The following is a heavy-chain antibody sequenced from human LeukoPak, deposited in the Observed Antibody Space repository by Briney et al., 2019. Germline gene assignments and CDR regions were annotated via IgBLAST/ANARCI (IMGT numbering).Heavy chain of an antibody. Sequence: KPSETLSLTCTVSGGSISSYYWGWIRQPPGKGLEWIGSIYYSGSTYYNPSLKSRVTISVDTSKNQFSLKLSSVTAADTAVYYCARDNPGAAVAGTSSFDYWGQGTLVTVSS. CDR2: IYYSGST. V-gene: IGHV4-39*07. CDR3: ARDNPGAAVAGTSSFDY. D-gene: IGHD6-19*01. J-gene: IGHJ4*02. CDR1: GGSISSYY.